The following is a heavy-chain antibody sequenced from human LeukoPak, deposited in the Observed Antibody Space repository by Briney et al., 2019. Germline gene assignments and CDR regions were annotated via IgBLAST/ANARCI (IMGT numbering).Heavy chain of an antibody. V-gene: IGHV3-7*01. CDR3: ARDQLRYFDWLSKIFDY. D-gene: IGHD3-9*01. J-gene: IGHJ4*02. Sequence: GGSLRLSCAASGFTFSSYWMSWVRQAPGKGQEWVANIKQDGSEKYYVDSVKGRFTISRDNAKNSLYLQMNSLRAEDTAVYYCARDQLRYFDWLSKIFDYWGQGTLVTVSS. CDR2: IKQDGSEK. CDR1: GFTFSSYW.